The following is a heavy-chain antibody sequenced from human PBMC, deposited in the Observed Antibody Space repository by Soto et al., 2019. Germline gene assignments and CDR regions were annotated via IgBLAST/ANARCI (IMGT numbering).Heavy chain of an antibody. D-gene: IGHD2-15*01. V-gene: IGHV1-8*01. CDR2: MNPNSGNT. CDR1: GYTFTSYD. J-gene: IGHJ1*01. CDR3: AISPPNIVVVVAPPLLQH. Sequence: GASVKVSCKASGYTFTSYDINWVRQATGQGLEWMGWMNPNSGNTGYAQKFQGRVTITRDTSASTAYMELSSLRSEDTAVYYCAISPPNIVVVVAPPLLQHWGQGTLVTVSS.